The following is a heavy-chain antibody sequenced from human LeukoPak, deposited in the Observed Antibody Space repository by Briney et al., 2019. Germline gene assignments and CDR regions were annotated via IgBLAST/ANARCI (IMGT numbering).Heavy chain of an antibody. CDR2: IQYDGSNK. CDR3: AKFSKYSRNWPPGVAY. V-gene: IGHV3-30*02. Sequence: GGSLRLSCAASGFTFSSYAMHWVRQAPGKGLEWVAFIQYDGSNKYYADSVKGRFTISRDNSKNTLYLRMNSLRADDTAVYYCAKFSKYSRNWPPGVAYWGQGTLVTVSS. CDR1: GFTFSSYA. D-gene: IGHD6-13*01. J-gene: IGHJ4*02.